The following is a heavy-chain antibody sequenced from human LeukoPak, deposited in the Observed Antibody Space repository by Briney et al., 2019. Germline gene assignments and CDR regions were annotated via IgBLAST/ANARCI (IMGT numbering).Heavy chain of an antibody. Sequence: SETLSLTCTVSGGSISSYYWNWIRQPPGKGLEWLGYIYYSGSTNYNPSLKSRVTISVDTSKNQFSLKLSSVTAADTAVYYCARDFTYYDTSGYYYLRTDAFDIWGLGTMVTVSS. J-gene: IGHJ3*02. D-gene: IGHD3-22*01. CDR3: ARDFTYYDTSGYYYLRTDAFDI. CDR1: GGSISSYY. V-gene: IGHV4-59*01. CDR2: IYYSGST.